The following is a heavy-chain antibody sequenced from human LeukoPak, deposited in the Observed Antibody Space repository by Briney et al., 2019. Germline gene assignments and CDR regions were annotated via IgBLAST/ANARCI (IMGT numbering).Heavy chain of an antibody. Sequence: SVKVSCKASGGTFSSYAISWVREGPGQGLEWMGGIIPIFGTANYAQKFQGRVTITADKSTSTAYMELSSLRSEDTAVYYCARDAYGSGSYGGLYGMDVWGKGTTVTVSS. CDR3: ARDAYGSGSYGGLYGMDV. CDR2: IIPIFGTA. CDR1: GGTFSSYA. D-gene: IGHD3-10*01. V-gene: IGHV1-69*06. J-gene: IGHJ6*04.